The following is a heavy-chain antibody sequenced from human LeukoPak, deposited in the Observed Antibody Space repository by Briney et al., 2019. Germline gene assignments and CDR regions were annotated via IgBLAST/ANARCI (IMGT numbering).Heavy chain of an antibody. J-gene: IGHJ4*02. CDR3: APQGIAVADY. Sequence: PGGSLRLSCAASGFTFSRYSMNWVRLAPGKGLEWVSSISSSSSYIYYADSVKGRFTISRDNAKNSLYLQMNSLRAEDTAVYYCAPQGIAVADYWGQGTLVTVSS. CDR2: ISSSSSYI. V-gene: IGHV3-21*01. CDR1: GFTFSRYS. D-gene: IGHD6-19*01.